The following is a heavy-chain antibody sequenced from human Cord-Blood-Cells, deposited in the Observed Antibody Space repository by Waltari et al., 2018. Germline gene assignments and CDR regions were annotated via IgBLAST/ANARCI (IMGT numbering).Heavy chain of an antibody. CDR1: AFALPQHG. V-gene: IGHV3-21*01. J-gene: IGHJ3*02. Sequence: VQLAVSGGGLVKPRGSLPLSRAASAFALPQHGLNSARQAPGEGVEWVTSNSSSSSYIYYADPVKGRFTISRDNAKNSLYLQMNSLRAEDTAVYYCASLTGDDDAFDIWGQGTMVTVSS. D-gene: IGHD7-27*01. CDR3: ASLTGDDDAFDI. CDR2: NSSSSSYI.